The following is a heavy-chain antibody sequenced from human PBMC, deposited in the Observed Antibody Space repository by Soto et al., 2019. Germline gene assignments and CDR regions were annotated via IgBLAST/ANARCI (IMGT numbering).Heavy chain of an antibody. D-gene: IGHD3-10*01. J-gene: IGHJ4*02. CDR2: INPNADTT. CDR3: ARRGSGSNSDF. V-gene: IGHV1-46*03. CDR1: GYAFTSNS. Sequence: QVHLVQSGAEVRKPGASVKVSCRASGYAFTSNSMQWVRQAPGQGLEWMGIINPNADTTTYAQKFQGRVTMTRDTSTSTVYVELTSLRSEDTAVYYCARRGSGSNSDFWGQGTLVTVSS.